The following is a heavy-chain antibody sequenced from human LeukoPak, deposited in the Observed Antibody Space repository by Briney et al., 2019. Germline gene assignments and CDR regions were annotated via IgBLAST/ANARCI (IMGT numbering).Heavy chain of an antibody. Sequence: PGGSLRLSCAVSGFSVSDKSLSWVRQAPGKGLEWVSVIYSGGSTYYADSVKGRFTISRDNSKNTLYLQMNSLRAEDTAVYYCARDLYDILTGYYIDYWGQGTLVTVSS. J-gene: IGHJ4*02. V-gene: IGHV3-53*01. CDR2: IYSGGST. D-gene: IGHD3-9*01. CDR3: ARDLYDILTGYYIDY. CDR1: GFSVSDKS.